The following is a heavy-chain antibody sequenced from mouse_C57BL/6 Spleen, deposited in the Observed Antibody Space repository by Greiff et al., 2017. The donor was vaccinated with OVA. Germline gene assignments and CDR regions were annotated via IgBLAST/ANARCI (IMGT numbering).Heavy chain of an antibody. J-gene: IGHJ3*01. CDR3: TNYYGSSSWFAD. CDR1: GYTFTSYW. D-gene: IGHD1-1*01. CDR2: IYPGNSDT. V-gene: IGHV1-5*01. Sequence: VQLQQSGTVLARPGASVKMSCKTSGYTFTSYWMHWVKQRPGQGLEWIGAIYPGNSDTSYNQKFKGKAKLTAVTSASTAYMELSSLTNEDSAVYYCTNYYGSSSWFADWGQGTLVTVSA.